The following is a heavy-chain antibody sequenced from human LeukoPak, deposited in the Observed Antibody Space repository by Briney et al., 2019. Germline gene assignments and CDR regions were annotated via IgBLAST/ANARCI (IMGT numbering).Heavy chain of an antibody. CDR2: IIPILGIA. CDR3: ARGTSSSSGDWFDP. Sequence: SVKVSCKASGGTFSSYPINWVRQAPGKGLEWMGRIIPILGIANYAQKFQGRVTITADKSTSTAYMELSSLRSEDTAVYYCARGTSSSSGDWFDPWGQGTLVTVSS. CDR1: GGTFSSYP. D-gene: IGHD6-6*01. J-gene: IGHJ5*02. V-gene: IGHV1-69*04.